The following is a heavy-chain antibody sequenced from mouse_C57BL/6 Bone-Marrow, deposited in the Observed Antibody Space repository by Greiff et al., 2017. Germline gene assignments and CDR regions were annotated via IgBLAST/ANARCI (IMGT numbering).Heavy chain of an antibody. CDR1: GYTFTSYG. J-gene: IGHJ4*01. CDR2: IYPRSGNT. Sequence: QVHVKQSGAELARPGASVKLSCKASGYTFTSYGISWVKQRTGQGLEWIGEIYPRSGNTYYNEKFKGKATLTADKSSSTAYMELRSLTSEDSAVYFCARKRTTVGAMDYWGQGTSVTVSS. V-gene: IGHV1-81*01. D-gene: IGHD1-1*01. CDR3: ARKRTTVGAMDY.